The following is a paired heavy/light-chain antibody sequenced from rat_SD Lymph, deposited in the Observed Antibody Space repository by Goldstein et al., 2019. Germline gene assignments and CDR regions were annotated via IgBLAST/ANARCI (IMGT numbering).Light chain of an antibody. CDR2: SGS. J-gene: IGKJ5*01. CDR3: QHYNEYPLT. Sequence: DVQMTQSPSYLAASPGESVSISCKASKSISTYLAWYQEKPGKANKLLIYSGSTLQSGTPSRFSGSGSGTDFTLTIRSLEPEDFTVYYCQHYNEYPLTFGSGTKLEIK. CDR1: KSISTY. V-gene: IGKV16S1*01.
Heavy chain of an antibody. D-gene: IGHD1-12*02. V-gene: IGHV3-4*01. CDR2: ISYSGST. CDR1: GYTITSGY. Sequence: EIQLQESGPGLVKPSQSLSLTCSVTGYTITSGYDWSWIRKFPGNKMEWMGYISYSGSTNYNPSLKSRISITRDTSKNQFFLQLNSVTTEDTATYYCARREFYYYDGTYYYGHWFAYWGQGTLVTVSS. CDR3: ARREFYYYDGTYYYGHWFAY. J-gene: IGHJ3*01.